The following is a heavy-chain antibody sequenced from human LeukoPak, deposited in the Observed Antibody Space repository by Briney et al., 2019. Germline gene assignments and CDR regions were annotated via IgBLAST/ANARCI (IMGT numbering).Heavy chain of an antibody. J-gene: IGHJ4*02. Sequence: GASVKVSCKASGYTFTGYYMHWVRQAPGQGLEWMGWINPNSGGTNYAQKFQGRATMTRDTSISTAYMELSRLRSDDTAVYYCARHNYCDSSGYEYWGQGTLVTVSS. D-gene: IGHD3-22*01. V-gene: IGHV1-2*02. CDR2: INPNSGGT. CDR3: ARHNYCDSSGYEY. CDR1: GYTFTGYY.